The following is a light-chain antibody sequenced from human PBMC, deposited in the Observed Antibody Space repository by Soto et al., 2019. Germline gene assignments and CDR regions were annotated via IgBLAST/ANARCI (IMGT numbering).Light chain of an antibody. J-gene: IGKJ2*01. CDR1: QSISSY. CDR2: AAS. CDR3: QQSYSTPRYT. V-gene: IGKV1-39*01. Sequence: DIQMTQSPSSLSASVGDRVTITCRASQSISSYLNWYQQKPGKAPKLLIYAASSLRSGVPSRFSGSGSGTDFTHTISSLQPEDFATYYCQQSYSTPRYTFGQGTKLEIK.